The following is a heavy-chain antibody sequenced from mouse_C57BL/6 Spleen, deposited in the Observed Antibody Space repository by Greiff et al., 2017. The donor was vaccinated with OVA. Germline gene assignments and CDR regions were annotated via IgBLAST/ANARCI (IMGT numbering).Heavy chain of an antibody. J-gene: IGHJ1*03. Sequence: VQLQQSGPELVKPGASVKISCKASGYAFSSSWMNWVKQRPGKGLEWIGRIYPGDGDTNYNGKFKGKATLTADKSSSTAYMQLSSLTSEDSAVYFCASKTNWYFDVWGTGTTVTVSS. CDR1: GYAFSSSW. V-gene: IGHV1-82*01. D-gene: IGHD2-13*01. CDR3: ASKTNWYFDV. CDR2: IYPGDGDT.